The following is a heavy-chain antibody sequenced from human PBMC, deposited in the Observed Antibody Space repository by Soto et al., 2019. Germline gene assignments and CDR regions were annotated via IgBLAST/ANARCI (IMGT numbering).Heavy chain of an antibody. CDR1: GGSITTYF. V-gene: IGHV4-59*01. J-gene: IGHJ5*02. Sequence: KASETLSLTCTVSGGSITTYFWSWIRQPPGKGLESIGSMRHTGTINYNPSLMSRVTISADTSKNQLSLKLASVTAADTAVYYCARDIRFGGWFEPWGQGIPVTVSS. CDR2: MRHTGTI. CDR3: ARDIRFGGWFEP. D-gene: IGHD3-16*01.